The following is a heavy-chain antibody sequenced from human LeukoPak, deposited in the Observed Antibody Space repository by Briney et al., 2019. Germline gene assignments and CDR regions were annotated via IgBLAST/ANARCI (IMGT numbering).Heavy chain of an antibody. CDR1: GYTFTSYG. J-gene: IGHJ4*02. CDR3: ARELPYSSGWYYFDY. D-gene: IGHD6-19*01. CDR2: ISAYNGNT. Sequence: GASVKVSCEASGYTFTSYGISWVRQAPGQGLEWMGWISAYNGNTNYAQKLQGRVTMTTDTSTSTAYMELRSLRSDDTAVYYCARELPYSSGWYYFDYWGQGTLVTVSS. V-gene: IGHV1-18*01.